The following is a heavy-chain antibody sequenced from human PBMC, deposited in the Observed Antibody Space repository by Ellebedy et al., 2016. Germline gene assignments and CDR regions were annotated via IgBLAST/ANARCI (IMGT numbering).Heavy chain of an antibody. D-gene: IGHD2-2*01. CDR3: AKGPSSYCSSTSCYYMDV. Sequence: GGSLRLSXAASGFTFSSYAMSWVRQAPGKGLEWVSGISGSGGSTYYADSVKGRFTISRDNSKNTLYLQMNSLRAEDTAVYYCAKGPSSYCSSTSCYYMDVWGKGTTVTVSS. V-gene: IGHV3-23*01. CDR2: ISGSGGST. J-gene: IGHJ6*03. CDR1: GFTFSSYA.